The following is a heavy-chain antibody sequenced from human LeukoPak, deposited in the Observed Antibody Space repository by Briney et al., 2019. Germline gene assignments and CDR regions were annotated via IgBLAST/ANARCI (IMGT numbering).Heavy chain of an antibody. D-gene: IGHD3-10*01. CDR3: ARANYGSGTYYFDY. CDR2: ISYDGSNK. J-gene: IGHJ4*02. V-gene: IGHV3-30-3*01. Sequence: GGSLRLSCAASGFTFSSYAMHWVRQAPGKGLEWVAVISYDGSNKYYADSVKGRFTISRDNSKNTLYLRMNSLRAEDTAVYYCARANYGSGTYYFDYWGQGTLVTVSS. CDR1: GFTFSSYA.